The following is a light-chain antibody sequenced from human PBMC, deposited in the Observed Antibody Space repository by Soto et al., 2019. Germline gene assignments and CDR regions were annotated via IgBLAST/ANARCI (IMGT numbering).Light chain of an antibody. Sequence: QSALTQPASVSGYPGQSITISCTGTSSDVGSYNLVTWYQQHPGKAPKLMIYEVSKRPSGVSNRFSGSKSGNTASLTISGPQADDEADYYCSSYAGSSTFAYVFGTGTKLTVL. V-gene: IGLV2-23*02. J-gene: IGLJ1*01. CDR3: SSYAGSSTFAYV. CDR1: SSDVGSYNL. CDR2: EVS.